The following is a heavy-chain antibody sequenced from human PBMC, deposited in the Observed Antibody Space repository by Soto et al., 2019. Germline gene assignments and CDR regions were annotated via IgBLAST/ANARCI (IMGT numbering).Heavy chain of an antibody. Sequence: GGSLRLSCVASGFSFSEYTMSWVRQAPGKGLDWVSTISTSSSNIFYAASVKGRFALSRDNSKNTVFLQMNSLRRDDTAIYYCARRTPVTTRYFQHWGQGTQVTVSS. CDR2: ISTSSSNI. J-gene: IGHJ1*01. D-gene: IGHD4-4*01. CDR3: ARRTPVTTRYFQH. CDR1: GFSFSEYT. V-gene: IGHV3-21*01.